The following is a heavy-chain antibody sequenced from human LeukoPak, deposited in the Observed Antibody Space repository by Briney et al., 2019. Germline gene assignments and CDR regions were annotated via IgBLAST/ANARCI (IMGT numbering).Heavy chain of an antibody. V-gene: IGHV4-34*01. Sequence: SETLSLTCAVYGGSFSGYYWSWIRQPPGKGLEWIGEINHSGSTNYNPSLKSRVTISVDTSKNQFSLKLSSVTAADTAVYYCARGWLQYWGNWFDPWGQGTLVTVSS. CDR2: INHSGST. CDR1: GGSFSGYY. D-gene: IGHD4-4*01. CDR3: ARGWLQYWGNWFDP. J-gene: IGHJ5*02.